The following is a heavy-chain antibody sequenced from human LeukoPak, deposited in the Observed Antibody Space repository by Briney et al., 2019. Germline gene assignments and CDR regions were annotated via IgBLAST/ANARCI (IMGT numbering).Heavy chain of an antibody. Sequence: ASVKVSCKASGGTFSSYAISWVRQAPGQGLERMGGIIPIFGTANYAQKFQGRLTITADKSTSTAYMELSSLRSEDTAVYYCASPPPYEYYFDYWGQGTLVTVSS. J-gene: IGHJ4*02. CDR1: GGTFSSYA. CDR2: IIPIFGTA. D-gene: IGHD3-16*01. V-gene: IGHV1-69*06. CDR3: ASPPPYEYYFDY.